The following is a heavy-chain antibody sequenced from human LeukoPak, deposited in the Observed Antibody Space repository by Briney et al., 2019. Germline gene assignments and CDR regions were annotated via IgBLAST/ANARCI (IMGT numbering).Heavy chain of an antibody. V-gene: IGHV5-10-1*01. D-gene: IGHD3/OR15-3a*01. CDR3: ARISGKIRTGYGEFDP. Sequence: RGESLKISCKGSGYSFTSYWITWVRRMPGKGLEWMGRIDPSDSYTNYNPSFQGHVTISVDKSISTAYLQWSSLKASDTAMYYCARISGKIRTGYGEFDPWGQGTLVTVSS. CDR2: IDPSDSYT. CDR1: GYSFTSYW. J-gene: IGHJ5*02.